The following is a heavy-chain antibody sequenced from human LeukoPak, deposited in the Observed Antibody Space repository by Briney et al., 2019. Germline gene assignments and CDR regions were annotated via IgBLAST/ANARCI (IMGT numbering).Heavy chain of an antibody. CDR1: GGTFSSYA. CDR3: ATGFLEWLLFD. CDR2: IIPIFGTA. Sequence: SVKVSCKASGGTFSSYAISWVRQAPGQGLEWMGGIIPIFGTANYAQKFQGRVTMTEDTSTDTAYMELSSLRSEDTAVYYCATGFLEWLLFDWGQGTLVTVSS. D-gene: IGHD3-3*01. V-gene: IGHV1-69*06. J-gene: IGHJ4*02.